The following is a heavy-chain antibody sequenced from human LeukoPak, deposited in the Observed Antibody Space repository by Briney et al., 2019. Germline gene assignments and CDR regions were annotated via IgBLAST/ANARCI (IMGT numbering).Heavy chain of an antibody. CDR3: ARRSGGGYYFDY. V-gene: IGHV4-61*05. D-gene: IGHD3-10*01. CDR1: GASISSSDYY. J-gene: IGHJ4*02. Sequence: SETLSLTCTVSGASISSSDYYWDWIRQPPGKGLEWIGYIFSSGYTKYSPSLESRVTISVDTSKNQFSLKLSSVTAADTAMYYCARRSGGGYYFDYWGQGTLVTVSS. CDR2: IFSSGYT.